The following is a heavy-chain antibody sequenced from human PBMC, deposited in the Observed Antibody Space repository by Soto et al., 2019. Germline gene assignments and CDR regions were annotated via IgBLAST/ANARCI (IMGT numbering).Heavy chain of an antibody. J-gene: IGHJ6*01. D-gene: IGHD3-22*01. CDR1: GGAFSSYA. V-gene: IGHV1-69*06. CDR2: IIPIFGTA. CDR3: ARWGNYYDSSGPIQYYYYYGMDV. Sequence: SVKVCYKASGGAFSSYAISLVRQAPGQGLEWIRGIIPIFGTANYAQKFQGRVTITADKSTSTAYMELSSLRSEDTAVYYCARWGNYYDSSGPIQYYYYYGMDVWGQGTTVTVSS.